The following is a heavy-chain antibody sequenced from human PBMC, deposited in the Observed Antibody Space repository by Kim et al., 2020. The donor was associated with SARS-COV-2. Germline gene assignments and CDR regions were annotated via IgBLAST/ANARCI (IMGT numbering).Heavy chain of an antibody. D-gene: IGHD6-19*01. Sequence: GGSLRLSCAASGFTFSSYWMHWVRQAPGKGLVWVSRINSDGSSTSYADSVKGRFTISRDNAKNTLYLQMNSLKAEDTAVYYCARSLGLAVAGSSRSDYYYYYGMDVWGQGTTVTVSS. V-gene: IGHV3-74*01. J-gene: IGHJ6*02. CDR3: ARSLGLAVAGSSRSDYYYYYGMDV. CDR1: GFTFSSYW. CDR2: INSDGSST.